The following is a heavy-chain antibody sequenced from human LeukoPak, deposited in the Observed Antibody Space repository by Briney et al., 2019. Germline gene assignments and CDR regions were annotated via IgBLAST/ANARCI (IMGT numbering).Heavy chain of an antibody. D-gene: IGHD3-22*01. V-gene: IGHV4-59*12. Sequence: SQTLSLTCTVSGGSISSYYWSWIRQPPGKGLEWIGYIYYSGSTNYNPSLKSRVTISVDTSKNRFSLKLSSVTAADTAVYYCARELRYDNSDSGAFWGQGTVVTVSS. CDR2: IYYSGST. CDR3: ARELRYDNSDSGAF. J-gene: IGHJ3*01. CDR1: GGSISSYY.